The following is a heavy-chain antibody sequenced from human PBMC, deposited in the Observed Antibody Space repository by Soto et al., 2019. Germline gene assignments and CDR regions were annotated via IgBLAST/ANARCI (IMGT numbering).Heavy chain of an antibody. Sequence: GGSLRLSCAASGFTFSSYSMNWVRQAPGKGLEWVSYISSSSSTIYYADSVKGRFTISRDNAKNSLYLQMNSLRDEDTAVYYCARGCSSTSCYTRGDAFDIWGQGTMVTVS. J-gene: IGHJ3*02. V-gene: IGHV3-48*02. CDR3: ARGCSSTSCYTRGDAFDI. D-gene: IGHD2-2*02. CDR1: GFTFSSYS. CDR2: ISSSSSTI.